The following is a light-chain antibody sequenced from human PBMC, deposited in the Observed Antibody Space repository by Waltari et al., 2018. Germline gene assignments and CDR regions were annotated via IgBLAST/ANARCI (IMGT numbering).Light chain of an antibody. CDR3: QQYFGTPVT. Sequence: DIVMTQSPDSLAVSLGEKATISCKSSQTVLYSDNNNYLGWYQQKPGQPPKVLIKWASTRVPGVPDRFVGSGSGTDFTLTINSLQAEDVAVYYCQQYFGTPVTFGQGTRLEIK. CDR1: QTVLYSDNNNY. J-gene: IGKJ2*01. CDR2: WAS. V-gene: IGKV4-1*01.